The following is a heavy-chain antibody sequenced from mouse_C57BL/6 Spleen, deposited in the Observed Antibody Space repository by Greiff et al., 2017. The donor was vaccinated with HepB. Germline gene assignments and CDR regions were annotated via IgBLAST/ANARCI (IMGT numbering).Heavy chain of an antibody. V-gene: IGHV3-2*02. CDR3: ARTARIKY. J-gene: IGHJ2*01. D-gene: IGHD1-2*01. CDR1: GYSITSGYG. CDR2: ISYSGST. Sequence: EVKLQESGPGLVKPSQSLSLTCTVTGYSITSGYGWNWIRQFPGNKLEWMGYISYSGSTNYNPSPKSRISITRDTSKNQFFLPLNSVTTEDTATYYCARTARIKYWGQGTTLTVSS.